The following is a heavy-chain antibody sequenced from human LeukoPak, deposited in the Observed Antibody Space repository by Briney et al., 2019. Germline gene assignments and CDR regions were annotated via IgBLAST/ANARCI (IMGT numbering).Heavy chain of an antibody. V-gene: IGHV4-61*01. CDR1: GGSVSSGSYY. Sequence: SETLSLTCTVSGGSVSSGSYYWSWIRQPPGKGLEWIGCIYYSGSTNYNPSLKGRVTISVDTSKNQFSLKMGSMTAADTAVYYCARRHYGDYVDYWGQGTLVTVSS. D-gene: IGHD4-17*01. CDR3: ARRHYGDYVDY. CDR2: IYYSGST. J-gene: IGHJ4*02.